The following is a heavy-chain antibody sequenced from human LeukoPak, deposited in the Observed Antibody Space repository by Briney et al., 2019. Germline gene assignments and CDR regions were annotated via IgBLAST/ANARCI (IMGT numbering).Heavy chain of an antibody. CDR3: ARDGCPTGGGANCLGNWFDS. J-gene: IGHJ5*01. D-gene: IGHD2-8*02. CDR1: GGSIRNYF. V-gene: IGHV4-59*01. CDR2: MYYSGPA. Sequence: SETLSLTCTVSGGSIRNYFWSWIRQPPGKGLEWIGYMYYSGPANYNPSLKSRVSISVDTSKDQVSLKLSSVTAADTAVYYCARDGCPTGGGANCLGNWFDSWGQGTLVTVSS.